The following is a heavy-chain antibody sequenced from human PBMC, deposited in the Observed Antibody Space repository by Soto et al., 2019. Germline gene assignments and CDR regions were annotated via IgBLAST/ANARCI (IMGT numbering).Heavy chain of an antibody. CDR1: GGNFNNYA. CDR2: IIPNFDTP. D-gene: IGHD3-10*01. J-gene: IGHJ6*02. Sequence: QVHLVQSGAEVKKPGSSVKVSCKTSGGNFNNYAVSWVRQAPGQGLEWMGGIIPNFDTPNYAQKFQDRVTIIADESTSTVYMELRSLRSNDTAVYYCAVAMVREILIFESSGMHVWGQGTTVIVSS. CDR3: AVAMVREILIFESSGMHV. V-gene: IGHV1-69*01.